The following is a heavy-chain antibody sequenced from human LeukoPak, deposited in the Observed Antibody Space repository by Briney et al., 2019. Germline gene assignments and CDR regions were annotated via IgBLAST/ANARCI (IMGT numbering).Heavy chain of an antibody. J-gene: IGHJ4*02. CDR2: IYRGGAT. V-gene: IGHV3-66*01. CDR3: AKVRSSSGFDY. Sequence: PGGSLRLSCAVSGFIGSDGYMNWVRQAPGKGLEWLSVIYRGGATYYADSAKGRFIISRDSSKNTWHLQLNSLRAEDTAVYYCAKVRSSSGFDYWGQGTLVTVSS. CDR1: GFIGSDGY. D-gene: IGHD6-6*01.